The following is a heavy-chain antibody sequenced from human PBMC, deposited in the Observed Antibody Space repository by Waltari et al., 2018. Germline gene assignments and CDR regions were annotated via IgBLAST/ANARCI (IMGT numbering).Heavy chain of an antibody. J-gene: IGHJ6*02. D-gene: IGHD4-4*01. CDR2: LNRKRGGK. CDR1: GYTFTDDY. Sequence: QVQLVQSGAEVKKPGASVTVSCKASGYTFTDDYMHYVRQAPGQGLEWMGRLNRKRGGKNYADNVQGRVSKSTETSSSTANMERRRVRSVDTAVYDCARDRGPLFTVTTGLDVWGQGTTVTVSS. V-gene: IGHV1-2*06. CDR3: ARDRGPLFTVTTGLDV.